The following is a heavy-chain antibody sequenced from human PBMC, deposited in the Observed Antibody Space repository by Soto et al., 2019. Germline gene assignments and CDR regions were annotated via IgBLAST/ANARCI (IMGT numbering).Heavy chain of an antibody. Sequence: QITLNESGPTVVRPTETLTLTCRFSGFSLTTSGVGVGWVRQSPGKAPEWRALIYWDDDKRYSESLKSRLTITKDTSKNQVVLTVANLDPTDTATYYCAHRVLRTVFGLVTTTAIYFDFWGQGTPVAVSS. CDR3: AHRVLRTVFGLVTTTAIYFDF. CDR2: IYWDDDK. J-gene: IGHJ4*02. CDR1: GFSLTTSGVG. D-gene: IGHD3-3*01. V-gene: IGHV2-5*02.